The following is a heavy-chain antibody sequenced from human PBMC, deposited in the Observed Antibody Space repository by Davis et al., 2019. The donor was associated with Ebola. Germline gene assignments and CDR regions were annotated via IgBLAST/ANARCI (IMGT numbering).Heavy chain of an antibody. Sequence: ASVKVSCKASGYTFTSYGISWVRQAPGQGLEWMGWISAYNGNTNYAQKLQGRVTMTTDTSTSTAYMELRSMRSDDTAVYYCARVTAYCGGDCYYYYGMDVWGQGTTVTVSS. CDR1: GYTFTSYG. CDR3: ARVTAYCGGDCYYYYGMDV. CDR2: ISAYNGNT. D-gene: IGHD2-21*02. V-gene: IGHV1-18*01. J-gene: IGHJ6*02.